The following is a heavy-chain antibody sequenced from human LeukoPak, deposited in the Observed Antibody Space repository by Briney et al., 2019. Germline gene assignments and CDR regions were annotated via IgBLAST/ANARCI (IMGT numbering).Heavy chain of an antibody. J-gene: IGHJ4*02. V-gene: IGHV3-30-3*01. CDR2: ITDDESNK. Sequence: GGSLRLSCAASAFTFNSYCMHWVRQVPGRGLEWVSVITDDESNKNYADSVKGRFTISRDNAKNTLYLQMNSLRAEDTAVYYCARSGGAGTDYWGQGTLVTVSS. CDR1: AFTFNSYC. D-gene: IGHD1-14*01. CDR3: ARSGGAGTDY.